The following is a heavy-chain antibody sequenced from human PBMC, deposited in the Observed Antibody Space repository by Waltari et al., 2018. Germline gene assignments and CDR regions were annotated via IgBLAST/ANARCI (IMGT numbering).Heavy chain of an antibody. Sequence: QVQLVQSGAQVKKPGSSVKVSCTASGGTFSSYAISWVRQAPGQGLEWMGRIIPIFGTANYAQKFQGRVTITADKSTSTAYRELSSLRSEDTAVYYCARASSSVPYYYYYMDVWGKGTTVTISS. D-gene: IGHD6-13*01. CDR2: IIPIFGTA. CDR3: ARASSSVPYYYYYMDV. J-gene: IGHJ6*03. V-gene: IGHV1-69*13. CDR1: GGTFSSYA.